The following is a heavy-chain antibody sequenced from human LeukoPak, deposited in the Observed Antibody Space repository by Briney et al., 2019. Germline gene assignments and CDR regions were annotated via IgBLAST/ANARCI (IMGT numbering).Heavy chain of an antibody. CDR2: ISAYNGNT. V-gene: IGHV1-18*01. CDR3: ARSRQWLVQDAFDI. J-gene: IGHJ3*02. CDR1: GYTFTSYG. Sequence: GSVKVSCKASGYTFTSYGISWVRQARGQGLEWMGWISAYNGNTNYAQKLQGRVTMTTDTSTSTAYMELRSLRSDDTAVYYCARSRQWLVQDAFDIWGQGTMVTVSS. D-gene: IGHD6-19*01.